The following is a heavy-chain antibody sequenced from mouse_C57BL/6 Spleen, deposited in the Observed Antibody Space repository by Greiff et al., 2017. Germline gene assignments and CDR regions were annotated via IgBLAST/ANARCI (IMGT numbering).Heavy chain of an antibody. D-gene: IGHD1-1*01. V-gene: IGHV1-80*01. J-gene: IGHJ2*01. Sequence: VQLQQSGAELVKPGASVKISCKASGYAFSSYWMNWVKQRPGKGLEWIGQLYPGDGDTNYNGKFKGKATLTADKSSSTAYMQLSRLTSEDSAVYFCAREASFMTTEVAHYVDYWGQGTTLTVSS. CDR2: LYPGDGDT. CDR3: AREASFMTTEVAHYVDY. CDR1: GYAFSSYW.